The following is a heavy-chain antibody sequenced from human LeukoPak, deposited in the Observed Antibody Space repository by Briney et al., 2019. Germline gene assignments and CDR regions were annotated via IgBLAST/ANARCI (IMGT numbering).Heavy chain of an antibody. CDR2: IKQDGSDK. CDR1: GFTFSAYW. Sequence: GSLRLSCAASGFTFSAYWMSWVRQAPGKGLGWVANIKQDGSDKYYVDSVKGRFTISRDNAKNSLYLQMNSLRAEDTAVYYCARKTVVGSYFDYWGQGTPVTVSS. J-gene: IGHJ4*02. V-gene: IGHV3-7*03. CDR3: ARKTVVGSYFDY. D-gene: IGHD4-23*01.